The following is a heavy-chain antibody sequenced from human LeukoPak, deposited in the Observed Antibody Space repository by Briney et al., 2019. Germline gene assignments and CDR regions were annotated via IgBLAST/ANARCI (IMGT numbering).Heavy chain of an antibody. Sequence: PSETLSLTCTVSGGSISNYYWNWVRQPAGKGLEWIGRIYPSGSTNYSPSLKGRVTMSVDTSKNQFSLKVSSVTAADTAVYYCARLEVDGDYRFDYWGQGTLVTVSS. CDR2: IYPSGST. CDR1: GGSISNYY. CDR3: ARLEVDGDYRFDY. J-gene: IGHJ4*02. D-gene: IGHD4-17*01. V-gene: IGHV4-4*07.